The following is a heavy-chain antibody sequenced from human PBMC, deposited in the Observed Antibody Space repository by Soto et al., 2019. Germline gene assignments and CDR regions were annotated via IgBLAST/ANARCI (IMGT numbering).Heavy chain of an antibody. CDR1: GGSISGYY. Sequence: QVRLQESGPGLVKPSETLSLTCTVSGGSISGYYWSWIRQPPGKGLEWIGYMYNNGGTIYNPSLKMRVTISVDTSKNQFSLKLNSVAAADTAVYYCARDLWGYCGADCYPLDVWGQGTTVTVSS. CDR3: ARDLWGYCGADCYPLDV. CDR2: MYNNGGT. J-gene: IGHJ6*02. D-gene: IGHD2-21*02. V-gene: IGHV4-59*01.